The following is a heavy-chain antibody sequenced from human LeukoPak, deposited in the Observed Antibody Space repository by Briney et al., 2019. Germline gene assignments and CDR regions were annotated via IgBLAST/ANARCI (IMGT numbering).Heavy chain of an antibody. CDR1: GFTFSSYG. V-gene: IGHV3-30*02. CDR2: IRYDGSNK. CDR3: AKLWTTVTLEGGFDY. D-gene: IGHD4-17*01. Sequence: PGGSLRLSCAASGFTFSSYGMHWVRQAPGKGLEWVAFIRYDGSNKYYADSVKGRFTISRDNSKNTLYLQMNSLRAEDTAVYYCAKLWTTVTLEGGFDYWGQGTLVTVSS. J-gene: IGHJ4*02.